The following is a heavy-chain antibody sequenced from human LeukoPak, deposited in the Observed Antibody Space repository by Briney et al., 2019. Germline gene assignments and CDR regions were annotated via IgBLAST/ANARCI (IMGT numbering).Heavy chain of an antibody. CDR2: IYYSGST. D-gene: IGHD5-18*01. CDR1: GGSISSYY. J-gene: IGHJ4*02. CDR3: ARYSYGFDY. V-gene: IGHV4-59*01. Sequence: PSEILSLTCTVSGGSISSYYWSWIRQPPGKGLEWIGYIYYSGSTNYNPSLKSRVTISVDTSKNQFSLKLSSVTAADTAVYYCARYSYGFDYWGQGTLVTVSS.